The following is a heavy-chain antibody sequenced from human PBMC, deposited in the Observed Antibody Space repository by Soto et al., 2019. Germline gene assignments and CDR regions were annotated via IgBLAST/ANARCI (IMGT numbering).Heavy chain of an antibody. Sequence: EVQLLESGGGLVQPEGSLRLSCGASGFSFSTYAMSWVRQAPGKGLEWVSGISGSGGTTYYADSVKGRFTISRDNSKNTLYLQVNSLRVEDTAVYYCAKDQAAAGTISRYFQHWGQGTLVTVSS. J-gene: IGHJ1*01. D-gene: IGHD6-13*01. CDR2: ISGSGGTT. CDR1: GFSFSTYA. V-gene: IGHV3-23*01. CDR3: AKDQAAAGTISRYFQH.